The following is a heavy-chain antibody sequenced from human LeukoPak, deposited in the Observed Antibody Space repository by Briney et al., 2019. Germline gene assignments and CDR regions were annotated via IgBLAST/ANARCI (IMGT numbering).Heavy chain of an antibody. J-gene: IGHJ4*02. CDR3: ARDYYDSSGYYYCIFDY. D-gene: IGHD3-22*01. Sequence: ASVKVSCKASGYTFTGYYMHWVRQAPGQGLEWMGWTNPNSGGTNYAQKFQGRVTMTRDTSISTAYMELSRLRSDDTAVYYCARDYYDSSGYYYCIFDYWGQGTLVTVSS. V-gene: IGHV1-2*02. CDR1: GYTFTGYY. CDR2: TNPNSGGT.